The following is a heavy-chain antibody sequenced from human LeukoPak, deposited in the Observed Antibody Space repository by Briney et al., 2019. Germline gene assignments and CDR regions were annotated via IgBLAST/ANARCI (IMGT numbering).Heavy chain of an antibody. CDR1: GFTFSNYD. CDR3: AKASSSSWYPHYFDY. V-gene: IGHV3-21*04. CDR2: IDTDSTYI. D-gene: IGHD6-13*01. J-gene: IGHJ4*02. Sequence: GGSLRLSCAASGFTFSNYDMNWVRQSPGKGLEWVSSIDTDSTYIHYADSVKGRFTISRDNSKNTLYLQMNSLRAEDTAVYYCAKASSSSWYPHYFDYWGQGTLVTVSS.